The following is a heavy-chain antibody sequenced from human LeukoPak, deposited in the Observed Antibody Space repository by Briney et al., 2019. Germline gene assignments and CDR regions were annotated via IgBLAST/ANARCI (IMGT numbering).Heavy chain of an antibody. J-gene: IGHJ4*02. CDR2: IYHSGST. D-gene: IGHD6-13*01. CDR1: GGSISSGGYS. V-gene: IGHV4-30-2*01. CDR3: ARGLRETELGTAAPGTYYFDY. Sequence: SQTLSLTCAVSGGSISSGGYSWSWIRQPPGKGLEWIGYIYHSGSTYYNPSLKSRVTISVDRSKNQFSLKLSSVTAADTAVYYCARGLRETELGTAAPGTYYFDYWGQGSLVTVSS.